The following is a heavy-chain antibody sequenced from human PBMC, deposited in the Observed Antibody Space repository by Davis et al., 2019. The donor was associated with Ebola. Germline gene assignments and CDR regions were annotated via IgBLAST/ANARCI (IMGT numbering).Heavy chain of an antibody. CDR2: IWYDGSNK. J-gene: IGHJ6*02. Sequence: GGSLRLSCAASGFTFSSYGMHWVRQAPGKGLEWVAVIWYDGSNKYYADSVKGRFTISRDNSKNTLYLQMNSLRAEDTAVYYCAREGGDIVVVPAAILYYYYGMDVWGQGTTVTVSS. V-gene: IGHV3-33*01. D-gene: IGHD2-2*01. CDR1: GFTFSSYG. CDR3: AREGGDIVVVPAAILYYYYGMDV.